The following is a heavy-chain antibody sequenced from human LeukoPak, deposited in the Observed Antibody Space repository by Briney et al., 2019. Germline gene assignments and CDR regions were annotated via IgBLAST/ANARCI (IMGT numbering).Heavy chain of an antibody. CDR3: ASYLPGITIFGVAGGSFDI. J-gene: IGHJ3*02. D-gene: IGHD3-3*01. CDR1: GGSISSGGYS. V-gene: IGHV4-61*08. CDR2: IYYSGST. Sequence: PSQTLSLTCAVSGGSISSGGYSWSWIRQPPGKGLEWIGYIYYSGSTNYNPSLKSRVTISVDTSKNQFSLKLSSVTAADTAVYYCASYLPGITIFGVAGGSFDIWGQGTMVTVSS.